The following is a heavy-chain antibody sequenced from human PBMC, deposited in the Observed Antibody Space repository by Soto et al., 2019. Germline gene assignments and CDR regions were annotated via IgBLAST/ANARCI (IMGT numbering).Heavy chain of an antibody. D-gene: IGHD2-15*01. CDR1: GYTFPSYG. CDR3: ARDGGGSPDN. Sequence: QVHLVQYGAEVKKPGASVKVSCKASGYTFPSYGISWIRQAPGPGLVWMGWISAHNGHTKYTQNFQGRVTMTTDISMSTAHMEMRGLRSDDTAVYYCARDGGGSPDNGGQGTLVTVSS. J-gene: IGHJ4*02. CDR2: ISAHNGHT. V-gene: IGHV1-18*01.